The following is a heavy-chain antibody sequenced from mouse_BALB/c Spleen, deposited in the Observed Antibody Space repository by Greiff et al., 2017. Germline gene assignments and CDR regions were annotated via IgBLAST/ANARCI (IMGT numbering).Heavy chain of an antibody. CDR1: GYTFTSYW. CDR2: INPSTGYT. CDR3: ADDYDAGY. D-gene: IGHD2-4*01. J-gene: IGHJ2*01. V-gene: IGHV1-7*01. Sequence: QVQLQQSGAELAKPGASVKMSCKASGYTFTSYWMHWVKQRPGQGLEWIGYINPSTGYTEYNQKFKDKATLTADKSSSTAYMQLSSLTSEDSAVYYCADDYDAGYWGQGTTLTVSS.